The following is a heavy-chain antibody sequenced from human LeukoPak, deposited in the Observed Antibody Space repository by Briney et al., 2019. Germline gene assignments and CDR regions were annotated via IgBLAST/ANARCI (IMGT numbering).Heavy chain of an antibody. D-gene: IGHD2-15*01. V-gene: IGHV3-48*04. CDR1: GFTFSSYS. CDR2: ISSSSSTI. J-gene: IGHJ4*02. Sequence: PGGSLRLFCAASGFTFSSYSMNWVRQAPGKGLEWVSYISSSSSTIYYADSVKGRFTISRDNAKNSLYLQMNSLRAEDTAVYYCARDLGYCSGGSCYFDYWGQGTLVTVSS. CDR3: ARDLGYCSGGSCYFDY.